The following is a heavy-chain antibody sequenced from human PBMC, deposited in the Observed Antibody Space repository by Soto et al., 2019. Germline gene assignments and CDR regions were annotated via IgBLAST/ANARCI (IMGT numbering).Heavy chain of an antibody. CDR3: ARKGYYDFWSGSYYYYGMDV. V-gene: IGHV1-8*01. CDR2: MNPNSGNT. Sequence: GASVKVSCKASGYTFTSYDINWVRQATGQGLEWMGWMNPNSGNTGYAQKFQGRVTMTRNTSISTAYMELSSLRSEDTAVYYCARKGYYDFWSGSYYYYGMDVWGQGTTVTVSS. J-gene: IGHJ6*02. CDR1: GYTFTSYD. D-gene: IGHD3-3*01.